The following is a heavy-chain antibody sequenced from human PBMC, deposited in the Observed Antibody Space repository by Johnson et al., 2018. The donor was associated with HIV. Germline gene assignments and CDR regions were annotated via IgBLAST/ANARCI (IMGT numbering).Heavy chain of an antibody. CDR3: ARVVGYKYGSAGDNDAFDI. V-gene: IGHV3-53*01. J-gene: IGHJ3*02. CDR2: IYSGGNT. CDR1: GFTVSYNY. D-gene: IGHD5-18*01. Sequence: VQLVESGGGLIQPGGSLRLSCVASGFTVSYNYMNWVRQAPGKGLAWVSGIYSGGNTFYADSVQGRFTISRHNSKNTLDLHMNSLRAEDTALYYCARVVGYKYGSAGDNDAFDIWGQGTMVTVSS.